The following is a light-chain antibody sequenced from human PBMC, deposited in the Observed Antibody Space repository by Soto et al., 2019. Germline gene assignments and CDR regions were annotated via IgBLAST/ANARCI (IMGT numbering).Light chain of an antibody. CDR1: QRFXNY. CDR3: QQLNSYGT. J-gene: IGKJ5*01. CDR2: XAT. Sequence: IRLTQSASSLSASVGDRVTIACRASQRFXNYLAWYQKKPGKTPRILIYXATTFQSGVPSMFSGSGYGTDFAITISSLQPEYVETYCCQQLNSYGTVGQGTRLDIK. V-gene: IGKV1-9*01.